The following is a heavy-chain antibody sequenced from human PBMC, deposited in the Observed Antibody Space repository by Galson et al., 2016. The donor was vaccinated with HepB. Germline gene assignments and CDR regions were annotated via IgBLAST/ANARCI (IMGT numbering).Heavy chain of an antibody. CDR2: IYYTGST. J-gene: IGHJ1*01. D-gene: IGHD2-8*02. CDR1: GGSIGTYY. CDR3: ARSSGTSTGDLQH. V-gene: IGHV4-59*01. Sequence: SETLSLTCTVSGGSIGTYYWSWVRQPPGKGLEWIGYIYYTGSTNYNPSLKSRVTISVDTSKNQFSLTPNSVTAADTAVYYCARSSGTSTGDLQHWGQGTLASVAS.